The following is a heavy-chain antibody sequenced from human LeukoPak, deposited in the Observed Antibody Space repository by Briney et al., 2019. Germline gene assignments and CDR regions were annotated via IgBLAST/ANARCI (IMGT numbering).Heavy chain of an antibody. CDR2: INHSGST. CDR3: ARGQSDLGVLMVYAIDY. D-gene: IGHD2-8*01. V-gene: IGHV4-34*01. J-gene: IGHJ4*02. CDR1: GGSFSGYY. Sequence: PSETLPLTCAVYGGSFSGYYWSWIRQPPGEGLEWIGEINHSGSTNYNPSLKSRVTISVDTSKNQFSLKLSSVTAADTAVYYCARGQSDLGVLMVYAIDYWGQGTLVTVSS.